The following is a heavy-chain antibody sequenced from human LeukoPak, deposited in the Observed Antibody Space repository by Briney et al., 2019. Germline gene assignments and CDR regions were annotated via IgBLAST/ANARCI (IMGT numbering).Heavy chain of an antibody. D-gene: IGHD3-10*01. CDR1: GGSISSYY. V-gene: IGHV4-4*07. Sequence: SETLSLTCTVSGGSISSYYWSWIRQPPGKGLEWIGRIYTSGSTNYNPSLKSRVTMSVDMSKNQFSLKLSSVTAADTAVYYCARMNYYGSGNYPFDYWGQGTLVTVSS. CDR2: IYTSGST. CDR3: ARMNYYGSGNYPFDY. J-gene: IGHJ4*02.